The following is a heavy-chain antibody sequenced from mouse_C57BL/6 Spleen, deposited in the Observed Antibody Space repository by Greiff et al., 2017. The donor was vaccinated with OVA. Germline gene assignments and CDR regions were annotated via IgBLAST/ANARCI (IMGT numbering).Heavy chain of an antibody. D-gene: IGHD2-5*01. J-gene: IGHJ4*01. CDR3: ERGRAYYSNYDAMDY. CDR1: GYSFTDYN. CDR2: INPNYGTT. Sequence: EVQLQQSGPELVKPGASVKISCKASGYSFTDYNMNWVKQSNGKSLEWIGVINPNYGTTSYNQKFKGKATLTVDQSSSTAYMQLNSLTSEDTADYYCERGRAYYSNYDAMDYWGQGTSVTVSS. V-gene: IGHV1-39*01.